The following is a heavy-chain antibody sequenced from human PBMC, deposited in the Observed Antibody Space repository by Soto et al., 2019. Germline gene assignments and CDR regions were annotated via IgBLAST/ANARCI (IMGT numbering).Heavy chain of an antibody. J-gene: IGHJ6*02. CDR1: GYTFTSYG. CDR3: ARDLILWFGELLPQPPGDV. D-gene: IGHD3-10*01. Sequence: GASVKVSCKASGYTFTSYGISWVRQAPGQGLEWMGWISAYNGNTNYAQKLQGRVTMTTDTSTSTACMELRSLRSDDTAVYYCARDLILWFGELLPQPPGDVWGQGTTVTVSS. CDR2: ISAYNGNT. V-gene: IGHV1-18*01.